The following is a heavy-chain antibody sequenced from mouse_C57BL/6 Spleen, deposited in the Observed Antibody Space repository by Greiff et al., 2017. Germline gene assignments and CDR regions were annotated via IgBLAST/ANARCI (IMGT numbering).Heavy chain of an antibody. CDR2: IYPRDGST. CDR1: GYTFTDHT. V-gene: IGHV1-78*01. D-gene: IGHD1-1*01. Sequence: QVQLQQSDAELVKPGASVKISCKASGYTFTDHTIHWMKQRPEQGLEWIGYIYPRDGSTKYNEKFKGKATLTADKSSSTAYMQLNSLTSEDSAVYFCAPGSYYYGGEFGDWGQGTLVTVSA. J-gene: IGHJ3*01. CDR3: APGSYYYGGEFGD.